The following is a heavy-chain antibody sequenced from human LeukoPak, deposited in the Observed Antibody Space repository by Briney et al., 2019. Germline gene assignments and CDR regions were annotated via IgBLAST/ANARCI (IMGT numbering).Heavy chain of an antibody. CDR3: AKAIAAADPYYFDY. CDR1: GFTFDDYA. CDR2: ISWDGGST. J-gene: IGHJ4*02. V-gene: IGHV3-43D*03. Sequence: GGSLRLSCAASGFTFDDYAMHWVRQAPGKGLEWISLISWDGGSTYYADSVKGRFTISRDNSKNSLYLQMNSLRAEDTTLYYCAKAIAAADPYYFDYWGQGTLVTVSS. D-gene: IGHD6-13*01.